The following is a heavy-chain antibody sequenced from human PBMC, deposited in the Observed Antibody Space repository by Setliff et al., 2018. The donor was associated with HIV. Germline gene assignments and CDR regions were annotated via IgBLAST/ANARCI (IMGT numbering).Heavy chain of an antibody. J-gene: IGHJ6*02. CDR1: GGTFSSYA. CDR2: IILLFGTP. Sequence: ASVKVSCKASGGTFSSYATSWVRQAPGQGLEWMGGIILLFGTPNYAQKFQGRVTITADESTSTAYMELSSLRSEDTAVYYCARDLYYYDSSGYYPGNYYGMDVWGQGTTVTVSS. D-gene: IGHD3-22*01. CDR3: ARDLYYYDSSGYYPGNYYGMDV. V-gene: IGHV1-69*13.